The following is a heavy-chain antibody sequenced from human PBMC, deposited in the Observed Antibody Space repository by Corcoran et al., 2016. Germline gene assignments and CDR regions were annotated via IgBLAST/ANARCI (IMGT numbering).Heavy chain of an antibody. CDR1: GFTFSSYD. CDR2: IGTAGDT. Sequence: EVQLVESGGGLVQPGGSLRLSCAASGFTFSSYDMHWVRQATGKGLEWVSAIGTAGDTYYPGSVKGRFTISRENAKNSLYLQMNSLRAGDTAVYYCARGDRSTSRIGCMDVWGQGTTVTVSS. V-gene: IGHV3-13*01. CDR3: ARGDRSTSRIGCMDV. D-gene: IGHD2-2*01. J-gene: IGHJ6*02.